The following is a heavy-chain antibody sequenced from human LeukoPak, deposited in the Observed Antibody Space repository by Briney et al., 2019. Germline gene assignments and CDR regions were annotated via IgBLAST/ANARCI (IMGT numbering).Heavy chain of an antibody. CDR1: GGSFSGYY. V-gene: IGHV4-34*01. D-gene: IGHD2-2*01. CDR2: INHSGST. J-gene: IGHJ5*02. Sequence: SETLSLTCAVYGGSFSGYYWSWIRQPPGKGLEWIGEINHSGSTNYNPSLKSRVTISVDASKNQFSLKLSSVTAADTAVYYCARTESVVPAAGSWFDPWGQGTLVTVSS. CDR3: ARTESVVPAAGSWFDP.